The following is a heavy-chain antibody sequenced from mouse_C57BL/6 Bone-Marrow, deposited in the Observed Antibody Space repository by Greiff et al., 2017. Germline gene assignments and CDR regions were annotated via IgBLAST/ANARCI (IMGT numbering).Heavy chain of an antibody. Sequence: EVKLMESGGGLVKPGGSLKLSCAASGFTFSSYGMSWVRQTPDKRLEWVATISSGGSYTYYPDSVKGRFTISRDNAKNTLYLQMSSLKSEDTAMYYCARQNYNTHYWGQGTTLTVSS. CDR3: ARQNYNTHY. V-gene: IGHV5-6*03. J-gene: IGHJ2*01. D-gene: IGHD1-3*01. CDR1: GFTFSSYG. CDR2: ISSGGSYT.